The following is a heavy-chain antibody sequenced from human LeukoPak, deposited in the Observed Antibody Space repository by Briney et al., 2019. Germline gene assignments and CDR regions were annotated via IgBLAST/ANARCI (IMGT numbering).Heavy chain of an antibody. D-gene: IGHD2-2*02. V-gene: IGHV4-34*01. Sequence: SETLSLTCAVYGGSFSGYYWSWIRQPPGKGLEWIGEINHSGSTNYNPSLKSRVTISVDTSKSQFSLKLSSVTAADTAVYYCARAVSVGVPAAILDYWGQGTLVTVSS. CDR3: ARAVSVGVPAAILDY. J-gene: IGHJ4*02. CDR2: INHSGST. CDR1: GGSFSGYY.